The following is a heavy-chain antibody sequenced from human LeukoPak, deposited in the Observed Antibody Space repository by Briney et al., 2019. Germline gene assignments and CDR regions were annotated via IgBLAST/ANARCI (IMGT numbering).Heavy chain of an antibody. CDR3: ARGDIVVVVAATPRRRWFDP. CDR2: INHSGST. Sequence: PSETLSLTCAVYGGSFSGYYWSWIRQPPGKGLEWIGEINHSGSTNYNPSLKSRVTISVDTSKNQFSLKLSSVTAADTAVYYCARGDIVVVVAATPRRRWFDPWGQGTLVTVSS. D-gene: IGHD2-15*01. J-gene: IGHJ5*02. CDR1: GGSFSGYY. V-gene: IGHV4-34*01.